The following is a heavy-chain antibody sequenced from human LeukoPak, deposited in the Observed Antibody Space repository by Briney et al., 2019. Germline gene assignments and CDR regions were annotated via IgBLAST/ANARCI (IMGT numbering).Heavy chain of an antibody. CDR3: ARGNYDFWSGYSYYYYYMDV. D-gene: IGHD3-3*01. Sequence: ASVKVSCKASGYTFTSYGISWVRQAPGQGLEWMGWISAYNGNTNYAQKLQGRVTMTTDTSTSTAYMELRSLRSDDTAVYYCARGNYDFWSGYSYYYYYMDVWGKGTTVTVSS. J-gene: IGHJ6*03. V-gene: IGHV1-18*01. CDR2: ISAYNGNT. CDR1: GYTFTSYG.